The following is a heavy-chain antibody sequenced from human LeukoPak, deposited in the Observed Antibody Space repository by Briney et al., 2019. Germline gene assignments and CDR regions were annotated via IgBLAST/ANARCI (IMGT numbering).Heavy chain of an antibody. D-gene: IGHD5-18*01. CDR2: INPDSGGT. J-gene: IGHJ5*02. CDR3: ARVVRGYSYGRKWFDP. Sequence: GASVKVSCKASGYTFTGYYMHWVRQAPGQGLEWMGWINPDSGGTNYAQKFQGRVTMTRDTSISTAYMELSRLRSDDTAVYYCARVVRGYSYGRKWFDPWGQGTLVTVSS. V-gene: IGHV1-2*02. CDR1: GYTFTGYY.